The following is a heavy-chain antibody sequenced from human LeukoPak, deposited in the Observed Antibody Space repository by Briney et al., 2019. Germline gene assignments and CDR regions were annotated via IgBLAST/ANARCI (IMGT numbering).Heavy chain of an antibody. Sequence: GGSLRLSCSASSFNFKTYNINWVRQTPGKGLEWVSSISYTGTYIYYSDSVKGRFTISRDNAESSVYLELNSLRVDDTAIYYCTRDSGTYRPIDYWGQGTLVTVSS. J-gene: IGHJ4*02. CDR2: ISYTGTYI. CDR3: TRDSGTYRPIDY. V-gene: IGHV3-21*01. D-gene: IGHD3-16*02. CDR1: SFNFKTYN.